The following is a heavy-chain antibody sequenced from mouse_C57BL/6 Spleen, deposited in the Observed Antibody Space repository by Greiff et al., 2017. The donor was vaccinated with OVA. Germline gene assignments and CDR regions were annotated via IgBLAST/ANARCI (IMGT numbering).Heavy chain of an antibody. CDR1: GYTFTSYW. Sequence: QVQLQQPGAELVKPGASVKMSCKASGYTFTSYWITWVKQRPGQGLEWIGDIYPGSGSTNYNEKFKSKATLTVDTSSSTAYMQLSSLTSEDSAVYDCARWGGWSYGRDAMDYWGQGTSVTVSS. V-gene: IGHV1-55*01. CDR2: IYPGSGST. J-gene: IGHJ4*01. D-gene: IGHD1-1*01. CDR3: ARWGGWSYGRDAMDY.